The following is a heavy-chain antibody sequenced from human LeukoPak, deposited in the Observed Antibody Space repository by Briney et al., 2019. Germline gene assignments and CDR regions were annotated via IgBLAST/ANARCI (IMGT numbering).Heavy chain of an antibody. Sequence: ASVKVSCKASGYTFTGYYMHWVRQAPGQGLEWMGWISPNSGGTNCAQKFQGRVTMTRDTSISTVYMDLSRLTSDDTAVYYCARETAAGFVDYWGQGTLVTVSS. J-gene: IGHJ4*02. CDR1: GYTFTGYY. D-gene: IGHD6-13*01. CDR3: ARETAAGFVDY. V-gene: IGHV1-2*02. CDR2: ISPNSGGT.